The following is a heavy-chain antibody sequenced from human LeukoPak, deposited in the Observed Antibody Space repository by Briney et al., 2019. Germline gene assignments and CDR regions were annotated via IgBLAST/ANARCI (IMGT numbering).Heavy chain of an antibody. D-gene: IGHD2-2*01. Sequence: ASVKVSCKASGYTFTCYYMHWVRQAPGQGLEWMGWINPNSGGTNYAQKFQGRVTMTRDTSISTAYMELSRLRSDDTAVYYRARVRGYCGSTSCSYFDYWGQGTLVTVSS. CDR3: ARVRGYCGSTSCSYFDY. V-gene: IGHV1-2*02. J-gene: IGHJ4*02. CDR1: GYTFTCYY. CDR2: INPNSGGT.